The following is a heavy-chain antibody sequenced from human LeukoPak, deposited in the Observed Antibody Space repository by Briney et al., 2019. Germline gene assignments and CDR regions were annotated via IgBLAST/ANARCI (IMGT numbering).Heavy chain of an antibody. D-gene: IGHD1/OR15-1a*01. Sequence: GASVNVSYKASGYTFTIYDIHWVRQAPGKRRELSGWISAGNAITKYSQNFQCRVTFIRHTSATTAFMKLSRLRSEHAAVSYCAIDSGSWNNDSSGHGTLVSVSS. CDR3: AIDSGSWNNDS. V-gene: IGHV1-3*01. CDR1: GYTFTIYD. CDR2: ISAGNAIT. J-gene: IGHJ5*01.